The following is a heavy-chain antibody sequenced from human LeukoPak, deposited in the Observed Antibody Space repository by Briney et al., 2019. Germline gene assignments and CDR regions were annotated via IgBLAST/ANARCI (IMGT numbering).Heavy chain of an antibody. CDR1: GYTFIDYT. J-gene: IGHJ5*02. CDR3: ARDRSYDILTGYGPILLDP. CDR2: INAGNGNT. D-gene: IGHD3-9*01. Sequence: ASVKVSCKASGYTFIDYTMHWVRQAPGQRLEWMGWINAGNGNTKYSQKFQGRVTITRDTSASTAYMELSSLRSEDTAVYYCARDRSYDILTGYGPILLDPWGQGTLVTVSS. V-gene: IGHV1-3*01.